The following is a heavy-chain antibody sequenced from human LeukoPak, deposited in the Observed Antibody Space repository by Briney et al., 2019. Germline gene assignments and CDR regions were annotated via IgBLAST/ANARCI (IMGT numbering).Heavy chain of an antibody. Sequence: ASVKVSCKASGYTFTSYAMHRVRQAPGQRLEWMGWINAGNGNTKYSQKFQGRVTITRDTSASTAYMELSSLRSEDTAVYYCARVVDVNSYGLFDCWGQGTLVTVSS. D-gene: IGHD5-18*01. J-gene: IGHJ4*02. CDR2: INAGNGNT. CDR3: ARVVDVNSYGLFDC. V-gene: IGHV1-3*01. CDR1: GYTFTSYA.